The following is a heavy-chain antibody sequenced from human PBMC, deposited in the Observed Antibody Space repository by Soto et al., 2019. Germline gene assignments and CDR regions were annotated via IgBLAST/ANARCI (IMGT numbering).Heavy chain of an antibody. CDR3: ALYSSGGYDGLLLCY. CDR1: GHTFTSYY. V-gene: IGHV1-46*03. Sequence: ASVKVSCKASGHTFTSYYVHWVRQAPGQGLEWMGIINPSGGSTSYAQKFQGRVTMTRDTSTSTVYMELSSLRSEDTAVYYCALYSSGGYDGLLLCYWGQGSLVPVSS. CDR2: INPSGGST. D-gene: IGHD6-19*01. J-gene: IGHJ4*02.